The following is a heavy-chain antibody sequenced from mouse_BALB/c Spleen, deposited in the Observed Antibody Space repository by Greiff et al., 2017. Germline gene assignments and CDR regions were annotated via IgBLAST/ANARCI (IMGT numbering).Heavy chain of an antibody. CDR2: IDPENGDT. CDR1: GFNFKDYY. Sequence: EVQLQQSGAELVRPGASVKLSCTASGFNFKDYYMHWVKQRPEQGLEWIGWIDPENGDTEYAPKFQGKATMTADTSSNTAYLQLSSLTSEDTAVYYCNNYRYAMDYWGQGTSVTVSS. D-gene: IGHD1-1*02. V-gene: IGHV14-4*02. J-gene: IGHJ4*01. CDR3: NNYRYAMDY.